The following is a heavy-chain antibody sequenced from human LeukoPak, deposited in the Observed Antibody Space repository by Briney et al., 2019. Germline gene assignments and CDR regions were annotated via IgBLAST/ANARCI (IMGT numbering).Heavy chain of an antibody. J-gene: IGHJ4*02. CDR3: ASPMNLYCSSTSCYLSY. CDR2: IIPIFGTA. CDR1: GGTFSSYA. Sequence: SVKVSCKASGGTFSSYAISWVRQAPGQGLEWVGGIIPIFGTANYAQKFQGRVTITTDESTSTAYMELSSLRSEDTAVYYCASPMNLYCSSTSCYLSYWGQGTLVTVSS. V-gene: IGHV1-69*05. D-gene: IGHD2-2*01.